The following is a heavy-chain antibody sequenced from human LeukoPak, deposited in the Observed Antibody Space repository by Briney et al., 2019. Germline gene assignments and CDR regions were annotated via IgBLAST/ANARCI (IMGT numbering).Heavy chain of an antibody. CDR3: AAELYGGNSHCCNFEM. Sequence: GTSVRVSCKTSGFTFSTSAVQWVRQPRGQPLEWIGWIIVASGETNYAQSLQGRLTITRDMSTSTAYMELSSLRSEDTAVYFCAAELYGGNSHCCNFEMWGQGTMVTVSS. V-gene: IGHV1-58*01. CDR2: IIVASGET. J-gene: IGHJ3*02. CDR1: GFTFSTSA. D-gene: IGHD4-23*01.